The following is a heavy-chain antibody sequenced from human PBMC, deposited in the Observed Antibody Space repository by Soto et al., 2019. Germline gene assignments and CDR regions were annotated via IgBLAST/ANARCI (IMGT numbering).Heavy chain of an antibody. J-gene: IGHJ6*02. CDR3: ARGRGTVRIYYYYGMDV. V-gene: IGHV4-34*01. Sequence: PSETLSLTCAVYGGSFSGYYWSWIRQPPGKGLEWIGEINHSGSTNYNPSLKSRVTISVDTSKNRFSLKLSSVTAADTAVYYCARGRGTVRIYYYYGMDVWGQGTTVTVSS. D-gene: IGHD4-17*01. CDR2: INHSGST. CDR1: GGSFSGYY.